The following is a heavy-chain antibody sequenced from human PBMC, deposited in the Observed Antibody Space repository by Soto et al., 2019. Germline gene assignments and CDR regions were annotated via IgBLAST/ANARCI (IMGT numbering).Heavy chain of an antibody. CDR2: MNPNSGNT. CDR1: GYTFTSYD. J-gene: IGHJ4*02. CDR3: XREKSGYYDY. D-gene: IGHD1-26*01. Sequence: QVQLVQSGAEVKKPGASVKVSCKASGYTFTSYDINWVRQATGQGLEWMGWMNPNSGNTGYAQKFQGRVTMTRNTSISTAYMELXXXXXXXXXXXXXXREKSGYYDYWGQGTLVTVSS. V-gene: IGHV1-8*01.